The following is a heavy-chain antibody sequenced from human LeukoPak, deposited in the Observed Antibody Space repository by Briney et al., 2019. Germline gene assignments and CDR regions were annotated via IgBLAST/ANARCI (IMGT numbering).Heavy chain of an antibody. CDR1: GYTFTSYG. Sequence: GASVKVSCKASGYTFTSYGISWVRQAPGQGLEWMGWISAYNGNTNYAQKLQGRVTMTTDTSTSTAYMELRSLRSDDTAVYYCAISALKYSSSWYGGLDAFDIWGQGTMVTVSS. V-gene: IGHV1-18*01. D-gene: IGHD6-13*01. CDR3: AISALKYSSSWYGGLDAFDI. J-gene: IGHJ3*02. CDR2: ISAYNGNT.